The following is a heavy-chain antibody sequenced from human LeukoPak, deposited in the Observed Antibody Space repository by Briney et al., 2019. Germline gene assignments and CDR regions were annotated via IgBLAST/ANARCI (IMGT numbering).Heavy chain of an antibody. CDR1: GYSISSGYY. J-gene: IGHJ3*02. CDR2: IYHSGST. D-gene: IGHD3-22*01. Sequence: PSETLSLTCTVSGYSISSGYYWGWIRQPPGKELEWIGSIYHSGSTSHNPSLKSRVTISVDTSKNQFSLKLSSVTAADTAVYYCARDPATYSYDSSGIWDAFDIWGRGTMVTVSS. V-gene: IGHV4-38-2*02. CDR3: ARDPATYSYDSSGIWDAFDI.